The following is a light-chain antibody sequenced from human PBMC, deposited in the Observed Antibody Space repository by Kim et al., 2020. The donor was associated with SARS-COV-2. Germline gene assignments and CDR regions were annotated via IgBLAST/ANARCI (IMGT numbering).Light chain of an antibody. CDR2: STS. J-gene: IGLJ2*01. CDR3: LLYSGGFQV. CDR1: TGAVTSGYY. V-gene: IGLV7-43*01. Sequence: PGGTVTLPCASSTGAVTSGYYPNWFQQKPAQPPMPLISSTSKKHSWTPARFSGSLLGGRAALTLSGVQPEDESEYYCLLYSGGFQVFGGGTQLTVL.